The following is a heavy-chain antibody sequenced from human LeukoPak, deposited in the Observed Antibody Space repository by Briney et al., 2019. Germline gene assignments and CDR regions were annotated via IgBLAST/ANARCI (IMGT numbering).Heavy chain of an antibody. V-gene: IGHV1-24*01. Sequence: ASVKVSCKVSGYTLSELSMHWVRQAPGKGLEWMGSFDPEDDARNYAQKFEGRVTMTEDTSTDTAYMELSSLRSEDTAVYYCATDWGGGSAYFYDAFDFWGQGTMVTVSS. CDR2: FDPEDDAR. J-gene: IGHJ3*01. D-gene: IGHD2/OR15-2a*01. CDR3: ATDWGGGSAYFYDAFDF. CDR1: GYTLSELS.